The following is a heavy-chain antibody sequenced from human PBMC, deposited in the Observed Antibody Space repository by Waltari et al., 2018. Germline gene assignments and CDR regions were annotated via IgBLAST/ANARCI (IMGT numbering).Heavy chain of an antibody. V-gene: IGHV3-48*03. CDR3: ARDLGGFYYYYYGMDV. Sequence: EVQLVESGGGLVQPGGSLSLSCAASGFTFSSYEMNWVRQAPGKGLGWVSYISSSGSTIYYADSVKGRFTISRDNAKNSLYLQMNSLRAEDTADYYCARDLGGFYYYYYGMDVWGQGTTVTVSS. CDR2: ISSSGSTI. CDR1: GFTFSSYE. D-gene: IGHD7-27*01. J-gene: IGHJ6*02.